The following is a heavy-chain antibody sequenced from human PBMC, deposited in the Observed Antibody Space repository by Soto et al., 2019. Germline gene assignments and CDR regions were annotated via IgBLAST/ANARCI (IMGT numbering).Heavy chain of an antibody. CDR2: IIPIFGTA. D-gene: IGHD3-22*01. V-gene: IGHV1-69*13. CDR1: GGTFSSYA. J-gene: IGHJ4*02. CDR3: ARPYYYDSSGYFDY. Sequence: SVKVSCKPSGGTFSSYAISWVREAPGQGLEWMGGIIPIFGTANYAQKFQGRVTITADESTSTAYMELSSLRSEDTAVYYCARPYYYDSSGYFDYWGQGTLVTVSS.